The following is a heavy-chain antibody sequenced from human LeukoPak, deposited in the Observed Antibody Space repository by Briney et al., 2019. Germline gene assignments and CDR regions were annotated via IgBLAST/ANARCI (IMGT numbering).Heavy chain of an antibody. Sequence: SETLSLTCTVSGGSISSYYWSWIRQPPGKGLEWIGYIYYSGSTNYNPSLKSRVTISVDTSKNQFSLKLSSVTAADTAVYYCARGLRFLEWGTYYYYYYMDVWGKGTTVTVSS. CDR2: IYYSGST. J-gene: IGHJ6*03. CDR1: GGSISSYY. CDR3: ARGLRFLEWGTYYYYYYMDV. D-gene: IGHD3-3*01. V-gene: IGHV4-59*01.